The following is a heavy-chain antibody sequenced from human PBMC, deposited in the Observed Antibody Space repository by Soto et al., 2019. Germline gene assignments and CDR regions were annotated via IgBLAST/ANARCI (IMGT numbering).Heavy chain of an antibody. CDR2: INHSGST. J-gene: IGHJ6*02. CDR3: AREGALLFGGNSDYYNHMDV. CDR1: GGSFSGYY. V-gene: IGHV4-34*01. D-gene: IGHD2-21*02. Sequence: SETLSLTCAVYGGSFSGYYWTWIRQPPGTGLEWIGEINHSGSTNYNPSLKSRVTISVDTSKNQFSLKLTSVTAADTAFYYCAREGALLFGGNSDYYNHMDVWGQGTTVTVS.